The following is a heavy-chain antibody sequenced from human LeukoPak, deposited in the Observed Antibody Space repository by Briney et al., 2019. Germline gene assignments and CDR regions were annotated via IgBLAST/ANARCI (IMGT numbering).Heavy chain of an antibody. Sequence: GRSLRLSCAASGFIFSTYGMHWVRQAPGKGLEWVSLISYDGSTKYYADSVEGRFTISRDNSKSTLYLQLNSLRVEDTAVYYCAKDRHFYGAGTYYNLDYWGQGTLVTVSS. CDR3: AKDRHFYGAGTYYNLDY. J-gene: IGHJ4*02. CDR1: GFIFSTYG. CDR2: ISYDGSTK. D-gene: IGHD3-10*01. V-gene: IGHV3-30*18.